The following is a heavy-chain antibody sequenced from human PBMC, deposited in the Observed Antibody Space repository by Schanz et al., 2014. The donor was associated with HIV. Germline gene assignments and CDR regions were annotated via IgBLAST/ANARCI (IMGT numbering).Heavy chain of an antibody. CDR3: AKDGNLYDSRYRGKGNYYHYYGMDV. CDR2: ISYDGVNK. J-gene: IGHJ6*02. D-gene: IGHD3-22*01. V-gene: IGHV3-30*18. Sequence: QVQLVESGGGVVQPGRSLKVSCVVSGFIFSDYGIHWVRQAPGKGLEWVAVISYDGVNKHFADSVKGRFTISRDNSKNTLYLQVKRLRTEDTAVYFCAKDGNLYDSRYRGKGNYYHYYGMDVWGQGTTVTVS. CDR1: GFIFSDYG.